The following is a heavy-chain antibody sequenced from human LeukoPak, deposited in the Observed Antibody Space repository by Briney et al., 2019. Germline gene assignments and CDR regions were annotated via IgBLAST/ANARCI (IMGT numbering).Heavy chain of an antibody. CDR3: ASQSYYYYYIGV. V-gene: IGHV3-74*01. CDR2: INSDGINT. Sequence: GGSLRLSCAASGFTFSNYWMHWVRQAPGKGLVWVSRINSDGINTSYADSVKGRFTISRDNSKNTLYLQMNSLRVEDTAVYYCASQSYYYYYIGVWGKGTTVTISS. CDR1: GFTFSNYW. J-gene: IGHJ6*03.